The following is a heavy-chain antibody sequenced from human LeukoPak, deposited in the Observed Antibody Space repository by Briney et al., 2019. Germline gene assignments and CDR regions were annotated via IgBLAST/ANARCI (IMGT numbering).Heavy chain of an antibody. D-gene: IGHD3-3*01. CDR3: AAGGGWDPSCGVVTHIDA. Sequence: PGGSLRLSCVTSGFTFSGYWMHWVRQAPEKGLELVSRIDNDGHGILYADCVKGRFTTSRHNDKNTLYLQMNSLRVEDTAVYYCAAGGGWDPSCGVVTHIDAWGKGTTVVVS. J-gene: IGHJ6*03. CDR2: IDNDGHGI. V-gene: IGHV3-74*01. CDR1: GFTFSGYW.